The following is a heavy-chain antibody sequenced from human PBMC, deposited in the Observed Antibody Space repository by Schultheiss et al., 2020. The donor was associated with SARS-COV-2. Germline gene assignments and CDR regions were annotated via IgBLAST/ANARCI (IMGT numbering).Heavy chain of an antibody. CDR3: AREDGYNMLGY. D-gene: IGHD5-24*01. CDR1: GGSISSGSYY. CDR2: IYTSGST. V-gene: IGHV4-61*02. J-gene: IGHJ4*02. Sequence: SETLSLTCTVSGGSISSGSYYWSWIRQPAGKGLEWIGRIYTSGSTNYNPPLKSRVTISVDTSKNQFSLKLSSVTAADTAVYYCAREDGYNMLGYWGQGTLVTVAS.